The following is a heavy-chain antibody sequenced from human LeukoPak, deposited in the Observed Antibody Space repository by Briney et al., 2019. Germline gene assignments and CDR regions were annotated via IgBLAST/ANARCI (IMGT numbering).Heavy chain of an antibody. CDR2: IYYSGST. Sequence: PSETLSLTCTVSGASIRSGGYSWSWIRQHPGKGLEWIGYIYYSGSTYYNPSLKSRVTISVDTSKNQFSLKLSSVTAADTAVYYCARVEENKAADYWGQGTLVTVSS. D-gene: IGHD6-25*01. CDR3: ARVEENKAADY. J-gene: IGHJ4*02. CDR1: GASIRSGGYS. V-gene: IGHV4-31*02.